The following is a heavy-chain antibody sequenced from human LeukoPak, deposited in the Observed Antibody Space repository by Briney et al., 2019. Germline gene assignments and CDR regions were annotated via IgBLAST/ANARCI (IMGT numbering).Heavy chain of an antibody. Sequence: GGSLRLSCAASGFTFSSYSMHWVRQAPGEGLEWVAFIRYDGSNKYYADSVKGRFTISRDNSKNTLYLQMNSLRAEDTAVYYCAKDRYCSGGSCLDDYWGQGTLVTVSS. V-gene: IGHV3-30*02. J-gene: IGHJ4*02. CDR3: AKDRYCSGGSCLDDY. CDR2: IRYDGSNK. CDR1: GFTFSSYS. D-gene: IGHD2-15*01.